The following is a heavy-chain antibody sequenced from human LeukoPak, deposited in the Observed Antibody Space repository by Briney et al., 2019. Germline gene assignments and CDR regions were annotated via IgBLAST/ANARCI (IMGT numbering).Heavy chain of an antibody. CDR2: ISDSGSDT. D-gene: IGHD3-10*01. CDR1: GVTFSNYG. Sequence: GGSLRLSCAASGVTFSNYGMNWVRQAPGKGLEWVSAISDSGSDTYYADSVKGRFTISRDNSKNTLYLQMNSLRAEDTAVYYCAKDRSTMVRGVLDYWGQGTLVTVSS. J-gene: IGHJ4*02. V-gene: IGHV3-23*01. CDR3: AKDRSTMVRGVLDY.